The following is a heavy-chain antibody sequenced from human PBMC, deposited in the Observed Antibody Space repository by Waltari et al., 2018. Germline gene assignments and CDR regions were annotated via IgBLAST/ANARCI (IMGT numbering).Heavy chain of an antibody. V-gene: IGHV4-39*07. D-gene: IGHD6-19*01. Sequence: QLQLQESGPGLVKPSETLSLTCTVSGGSISSSSYYWGWIRQPPGKGLEWIGSIYYSVITYYNPSLKSRVTISVDTSKNQFSLKLSSVTAADTAVYYCARHAEWLVLGSDYWGQGTLVTVSS. CDR3: ARHAEWLVLGSDY. CDR2: IYYSVIT. CDR1: GGSISSSSYY. J-gene: IGHJ4*02.